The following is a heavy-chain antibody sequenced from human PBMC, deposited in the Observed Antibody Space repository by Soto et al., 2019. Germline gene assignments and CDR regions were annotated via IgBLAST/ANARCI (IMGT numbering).Heavy chain of an antibody. CDR3: TTDPQQQLVYAGTSYYYYYYMDV. J-gene: IGHJ6*03. CDR1: GFTFSNAW. Sequence: EVQLVESGGGLVKPGGSLRLSCAASGFTFSNAWMSWVRQAPGKGLEWVGRIKSKTDGGTTDYAAPVKGRFTISRDDSKNTLYLQMNSLKTEDTAVYYCTTDPQQQLVYAGTSYYYYYYMDVWDKGTTVTVSS. CDR2: IKSKTDGGTT. V-gene: IGHV3-15*01. D-gene: IGHD6-13*01.